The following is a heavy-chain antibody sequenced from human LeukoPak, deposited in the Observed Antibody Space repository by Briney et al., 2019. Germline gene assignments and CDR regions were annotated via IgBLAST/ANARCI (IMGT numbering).Heavy chain of an antibody. CDR2: INHSGST. Sequence: SETLSLTCAVYGGSFSGYYWSWIRQPPGKGLEWFGEINHSGSTNYNPSLKSRVTISVDTSKNQFSLKLSSVTAADTAVYYCAREGFGYGSGIDWFDPWGQGTLVTVSS. D-gene: IGHD3-10*01. CDR1: GGSFSGYY. CDR3: AREGFGYGSGIDWFDP. J-gene: IGHJ5*02. V-gene: IGHV4-34*01.